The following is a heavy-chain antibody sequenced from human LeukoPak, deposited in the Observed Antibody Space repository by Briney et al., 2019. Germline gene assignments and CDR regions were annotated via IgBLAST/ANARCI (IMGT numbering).Heavy chain of an antibody. CDR1: GFTFSRYW. V-gene: IGHV3-74*01. Sequence: PGGSLRLSCAASGFTFSRYWMHWVRQAPGKGLVWVSRINSDGSSASYADSVKGRLTISRDNAKNSLYLQMNSLRVEDTAVYYCARDKNSAGDYWGQGTLVTVSS. CDR2: INSDGSSA. D-gene: IGHD2/OR15-2a*01. CDR3: ARDKNSAGDY. J-gene: IGHJ4*02.